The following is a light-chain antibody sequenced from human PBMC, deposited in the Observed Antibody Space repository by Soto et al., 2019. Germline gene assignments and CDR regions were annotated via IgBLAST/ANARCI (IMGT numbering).Light chain of an antibody. Sequence: EIVLRQSPGTLSLSPGERATLSCRASQSVSSSYLAWYQQKPVQSTRLIIYGASTRATGIPARFSGSGSGTEFTLTISSLQSEDFAVYYCQQYNNWPRTFGQGTKVDIK. CDR2: GAS. J-gene: IGKJ1*01. V-gene: IGKV3-15*01. CDR3: QQYNNWPRT. CDR1: QSVSSSY.